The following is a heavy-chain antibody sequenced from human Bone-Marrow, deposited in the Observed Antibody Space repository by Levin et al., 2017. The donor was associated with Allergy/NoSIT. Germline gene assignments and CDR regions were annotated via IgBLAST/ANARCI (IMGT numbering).Heavy chain of an antibody. V-gene: IGHV3-23*01. CDR2: ISGSGDNT. Sequence: PGGSLRLSCQGSDFSFINYAMSWVRQAPGKGLEWVSTISGSGDNTFYAESVKGRFTISRDNSKDTLYLQMNSLRADDTAVYYCAKGVEWDYKVLTGHYYYFYALDVWGQGTTVTVSS. CDR1: DFSFINYA. J-gene: IGHJ6*02. CDR3: AKGVEWDYKVLTGHYYYFYALDV. D-gene: IGHD3-3*01.